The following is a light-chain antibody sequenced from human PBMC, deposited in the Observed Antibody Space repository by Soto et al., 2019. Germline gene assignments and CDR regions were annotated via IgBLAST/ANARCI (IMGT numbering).Light chain of an antibody. Sequence: DIQMTQSSSSLSASVGDRVTITSRASQSISSYLNWYQQKPGKAPKLLIYAASSLQSGVPSRFSGSGSGTDFTLTISSLQPEDFATYYCQQSYSTPLTFGGGTKVDIK. CDR1: QSISSY. CDR2: AAS. CDR3: QQSYSTPLT. V-gene: IGKV1-39*01. J-gene: IGKJ4*01.